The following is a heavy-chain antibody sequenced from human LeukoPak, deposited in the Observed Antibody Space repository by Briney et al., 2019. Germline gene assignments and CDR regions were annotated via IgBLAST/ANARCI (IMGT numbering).Heavy chain of an antibody. CDR1: GYTFTSYD. D-gene: IGHD3-22*01. Sequence: ASVKVSCKASGYTFTSYDINWVRQATGQGLEWMGWMNPNSGNTGYAQKFQGRVSMTRNTSISTAYMELSSLRSEDTAVYYCARYYYDSSGYFSESSFDPWGQEPWSPSPQ. V-gene: IGHV1-8*01. CDR3: ARYYYDSSGYFSESSFDP. J-gene: IGHJ5*02. CDR2: MNPNSGNT.